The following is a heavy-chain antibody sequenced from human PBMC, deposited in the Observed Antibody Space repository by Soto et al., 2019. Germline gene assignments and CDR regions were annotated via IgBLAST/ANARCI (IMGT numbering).Heavy chain of an antibody. CDR3: ARGQVVAAQH. CDR2: IYYSGNT. Sequence: SETLSLTCTVSGDSISSGDYYWSWIRQPPGKGLEWIGCIYYSGNTYYNPSLKRRFSISVDTSKNQFSLQLSSVTVADTAVYYCARGQVVAAQHWGQGTLVTVSS. CDR1: GDSISSGDYY. J-gene: IGHJ4*02. D-gene: IGHD2-15*01. V-gene: IGHV4-30-4*01.